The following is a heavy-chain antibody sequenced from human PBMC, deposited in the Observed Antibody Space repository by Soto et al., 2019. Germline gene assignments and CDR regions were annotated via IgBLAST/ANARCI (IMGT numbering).Heavy chain of an antibody. CDR1: GLPFEDYA. J-gene: IGHJ3*02. CDR2: IRWHSGSI. Sequence: SLRLSFAASGLPFEDYAMHWVRQAPGEGLEWVSGIRWHSGSIGYADSVKGRFTISRDNAKNSLYLQMNSLRAEDTALYYWTTLWSSYRDAFDIWGQGTIVTVSS. CDR3: TTLWSSYRDAFDI. D-gene: IGHD3-3*01. V-gene: IGHV3-9*01.